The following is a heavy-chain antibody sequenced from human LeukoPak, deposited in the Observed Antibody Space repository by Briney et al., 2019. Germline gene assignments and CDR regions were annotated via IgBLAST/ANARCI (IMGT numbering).Heavy chain of an antibody. J-gene: IGHJ4*02. CDR1: GYTFTSYG. Sequence: ASVKVSCKAYGYTFTSYGISWVRQAPGQGLEWMGWISAYNGNTNYAQKLQGRVTMTTDTSTSTAYMELRSLRSDDTAVYHCAREGKDSSGWYYFDYWGQGTLVTVSS. V-gene: IGHV1-18*01. CDR3: AREGKDSSGWYYFDY. D-gene: IGHD6-19*01. CDR2: ISAYNGNT.